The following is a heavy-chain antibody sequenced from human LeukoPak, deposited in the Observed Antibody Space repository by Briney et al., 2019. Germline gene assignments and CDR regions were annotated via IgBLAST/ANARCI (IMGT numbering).Heavy chain of an antibody. D-gene: IGHD4-17*01. J-gene: IGHJ6*02. Sequence: PGGSLRLSCAASGFTFSSYAMSWVRQAPGKGLEWVSAISGSGGSTYYADSVKGRFTISRDNSKNTLYLQMNSLRAEDTAVYYCAKDDYGDHYYYYGMDVWGQGTTVTVSS. CDR3: AKDDYGDHYYYYGMDV. CDR2: ISGSGGST. V-gene: IGHV3-23*01. CDR1: GFTFSSYA.